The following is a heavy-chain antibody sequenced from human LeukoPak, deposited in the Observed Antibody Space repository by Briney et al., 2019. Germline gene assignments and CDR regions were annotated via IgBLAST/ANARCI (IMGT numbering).Heavy chain of an antibody. CDR1: GYTFTSYG. D-gene: IGHD3-22*01. CDR3: AREGYYDSSGYYYVGPFDY. Sequence: ASVKVSCKASGYTFTSYGISWVRQAPGQGLEWMGWISAYNGNTNYAQKLQGRVTMTTDTSTSTAYMELRSLRSDDTAVYYRAREGYYDSSGYYYVGPFDYWGQGTLVTVSS. J-gene: IGHJ4*02. CDR2: ISAYNGNT. V-gene: IGHV1-18*01.